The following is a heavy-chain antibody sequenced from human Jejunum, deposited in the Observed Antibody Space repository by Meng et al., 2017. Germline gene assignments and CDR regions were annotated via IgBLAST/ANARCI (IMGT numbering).Heavy chain of an antibody. J-gene: IGHJ4*02. CDR3: AIGGPGPRLLN. V-gene: IGHV4-34*01. CDR2: INHNGSP. D-gene: IGHD1-14*01. Sequence: QVQLQQWGEGLLKPSETLSLTCAVYGGSFSGYYWTWIRQPPGKGLEWIGEINHNGSPYYNPSLNNRVTMSVDTSKNQLSLKLSSVTAADTAVYYCAIGGPGPRLLNWGQGTLVTVSS. CDR1: GGSFSGYY.